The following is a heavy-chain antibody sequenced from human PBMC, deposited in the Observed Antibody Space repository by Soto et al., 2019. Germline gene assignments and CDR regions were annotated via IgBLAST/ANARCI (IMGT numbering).Heavy chain of an antibody. V-gene: IGHV4-30-2*01. D-gene: IGHD4-17*01. CDR3: ARGMTTVTTFAY. J-gene: IGHJ4*02. CDR2: IYHSGST. CDR1: GGSISSGGYS. Sequence: QLQLQESGSGLVKPSQTLSLTCAVSGGSISSGGYSCNWIRQPPGKGLEWIGYIYHSGSTYYNPSLKSRVTISVDSSKNQVSLKLSSVTAADQAVYYCARGMTTVTTFAYWGQGTLVTVSS.